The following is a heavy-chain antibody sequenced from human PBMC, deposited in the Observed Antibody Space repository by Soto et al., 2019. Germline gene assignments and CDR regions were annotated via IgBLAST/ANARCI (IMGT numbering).Heavy chain of an antibody. CDR3: ARGVATNEFDS. D-gene: IGHD5-12*01. V-gene: IGHV4-59*01. Sequence: PSETLSLTCTFSGGSINSDYWIWIRQPPGKGLEWIGYIFYSGYTKCDPSLKSRVTITVHTSKNQFSLTLSSVTAADTAVYYCARGVATNEFDSWGQGTLVTVSS. CDR1: GGSINSDY. CDR2: IFYSGYT. J-gene: IGHJ4*02.